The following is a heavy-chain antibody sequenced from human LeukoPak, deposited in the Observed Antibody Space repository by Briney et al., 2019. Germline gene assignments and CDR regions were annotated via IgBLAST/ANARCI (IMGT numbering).Heavy chain of an antibody. CDR1: GFTFSNYA. CDR3: ARGGSYSSGWYPFDY. D-gene: IGHD6-19*01. J-gene: IGHJ4*02. CDR2: ISYDGSHK. V-gene: IGHV3-30*04. Sequence: PGRSLRLSCAAPGFTFSNYAMTWVRQAPGKGLEWVAIISYDGSHKYYADSVKGRFTISRDNSRDILYLQMNSLRAEDTAVYYCARGGSYSSGWYPFDYWGQGTLVTVSS.